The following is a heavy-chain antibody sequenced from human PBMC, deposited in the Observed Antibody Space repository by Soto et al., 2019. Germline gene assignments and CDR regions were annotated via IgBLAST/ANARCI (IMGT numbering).Heavy chain of an antibody. V-gene: IGHV5-51*01. CDR1: GYSFTNYW. Sequence: GESLKISCKGSGYSFTNYWICWVRQMPGKDLEWIGIIYPEDSETRYSPSFQGLVTISVDKSISTAYLQWNSLRAEDTAVYYRASGGSSLNFDSWGQRTLVTVSS. CDR2: IYPEDSET. J-gene: IGHJ4*02. D-gene: IGHD6-6*01. CDR3: ASGGSSLNFDS.